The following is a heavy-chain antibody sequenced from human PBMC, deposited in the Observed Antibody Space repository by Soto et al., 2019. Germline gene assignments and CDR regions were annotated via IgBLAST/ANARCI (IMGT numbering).Heavy chain of an antibody. CDR3: ATDIRRPSSCYNDS. CDR1: GFMFSSYV. CDR2: ITDNGGST. J-gene: IGHJ4*02. D-gene: IGHD6-25*01. Sequence: EVQLLESGGGLVQPGGSLRLSCAASGFMFSSYVMNWVRQAPGKGLEWVSSITDNGGSTYYADSVKGRFTISRDNSNNTLDLHMTSLTAADPGVYYCATDIRRPSSCYNDSRGQATLVTVSP. V-gene: IGHV3-23*01.